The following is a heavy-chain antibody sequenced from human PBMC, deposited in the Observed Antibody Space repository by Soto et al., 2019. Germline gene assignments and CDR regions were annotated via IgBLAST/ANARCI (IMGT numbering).Heavy chain of an antibody. J-gene: IGHJ6*03. CDR3: AKGSAYYYYYMDV. CDR2: IYRGGST. CDR1: GFTVSNNY. Sequence: GGSLRLSCAASGFTVSNNYMTWVRQAPGKGLEWVSVIYRGGSTYYADSVRGRFTISRDNSKNTLYLQMNSLRAEDTAMYYCAKGSAYYYYYMDVWGKGTTVTVSS. V-gene: IGHV3-66*01.